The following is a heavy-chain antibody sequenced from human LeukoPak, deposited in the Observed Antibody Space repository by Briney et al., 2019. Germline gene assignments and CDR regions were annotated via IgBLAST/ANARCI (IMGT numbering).Heavy chain of an antibody. CDR1: GGSCSSSSYY. D-gene: IGHD3-22*01. CDR3: ARHGRRRIGLTMIVVYYFDY. Sequence: NASEILSFTGTGSGGSCSSSSYYWDWIRQPPGKCLVWIGRIYYSGSTYHNPSLKSRVTISVDTSKNQFSLRLSSVTAADTAVYYCARHGRRRIGLTMIVVYYFDYWGQGTLVTVSS. J-gene: IGHJ4*02. V-gene: IGHV4-39*01. CDR2: IYYSGST.